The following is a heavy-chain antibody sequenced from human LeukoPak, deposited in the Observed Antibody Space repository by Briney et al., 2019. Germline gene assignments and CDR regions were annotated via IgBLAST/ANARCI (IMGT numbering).Heavy chain of an antibody. CDR2: IYPGDSDI. V-gene: IGHV5-51*01. CDR1: GYSFTSHW. Sequence: GESLKISCKISGYSFTSHWIGWVRQMPGKGLECMGIIYPGDSDIRYSPSFQGQVTISADTSISTAYLQWSSLKASDTAMYYCARLPYCGGDCYPNWFDPWGQGTLITVSS. J-gene: IGHJ5*02. CDR3: ARLPYCGGDCYPNWFDP. D-gene: IGHD2-21*02.